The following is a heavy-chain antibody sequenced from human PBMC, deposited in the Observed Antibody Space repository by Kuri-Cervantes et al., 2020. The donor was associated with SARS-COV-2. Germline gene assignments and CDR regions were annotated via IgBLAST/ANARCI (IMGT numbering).Heavy chain of an antibody. CDR1: GFTFDDYA. V-gene: IGHV3-9*01. CDR3: ARDGVKDDYGFSSY. J-gene: IGHJ4*02. CDR2: ISWNSGSI. Sequence: SLKISCAASGFTFDDYAMHWVRQAPGKGLEWDSGISWNSGSIGYADSVKGRFTISRDNAKNSLYLQMNSLRDEDTAVYYCARDGVKDDYGFSSYWGQGTLVTVSS. D-gene: IGHD4-17*01.